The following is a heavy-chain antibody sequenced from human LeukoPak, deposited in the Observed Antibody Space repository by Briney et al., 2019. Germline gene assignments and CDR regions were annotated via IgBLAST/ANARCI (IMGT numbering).Heavy chain of an antibody. J-gene: IGHJ6*02. CDR2: ISAYNGNT. CDR1: GYTFTSYG. D-gene: IGHD3-3*01. Sequence: GSVKVSCKASGYTFTSYGISWVRQAPGQGLEWVGWISAYNGNTNYAQKLQGRVTMTTDTSTSTAYMELGSLRSDDTAVYYCARVGLRFLEWQGDTYYGMDVWGQGTTVTVSS. CDR3: ARVGLRFLEWQGDTYYGMDV. V-gene: IGHV1-18*01.